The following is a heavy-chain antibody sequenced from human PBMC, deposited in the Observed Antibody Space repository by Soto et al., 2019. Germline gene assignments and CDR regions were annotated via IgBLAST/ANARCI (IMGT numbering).Heavy chain of an antibody. V-gene: IGHV4-30-4*01. CDR3: ARGGEDIVVVPAATPYNWFDP. J-gene: IGHJ5*02. D-gene: IGHD2-2*01. CDR1: GGSISSGDYY. Sequence: QVQLQESGPGLVKPSQTLSLTCTVSGGSISSGDYYWSWIRQPPGKGLEWIGYIYYSGSTYYNPSLKSRVTISVDTSKNQFSLKLSSVTAADTAVYYCARGGEDIVVVPAATPYNWFDPWGQGTLVTVSS. CDR2: IYYSGST.